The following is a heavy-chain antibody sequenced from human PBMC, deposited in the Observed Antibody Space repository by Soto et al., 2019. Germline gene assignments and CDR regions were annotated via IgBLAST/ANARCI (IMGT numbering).Heavy chain of an antibody. V-gene: IGHV3-53*02. Sequence: EVQLVETGGGLIQPGGSLRLSCAASGFSVSSNHMTWVRQAPGKGLECVSVIYSGGSTNYADSVKGRFTISRDNSKNTLYLQMNSLRAEDTAIYYCARVDPPTDLWGRGTLVTVSS. CDR2: IYSGGST. CDR1: GFSVSSNH. J-gene: IGHJ2*01. CDR3: ARVDPPTDL.